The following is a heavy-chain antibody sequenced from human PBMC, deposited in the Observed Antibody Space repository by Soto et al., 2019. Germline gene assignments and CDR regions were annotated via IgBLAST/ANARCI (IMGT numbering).Heavy chain of an antibody. D-gene: IGHD6-13*01. CDR2: IYSAGSA. CDR3: TRVYSSSYHYFDY. V-gene: IGHV3-66*01. CDR1: GFTVISYH. Sequence: GGSLRLSCASSGFTVISYHMSWVRQAPGKGLEWVSIIYSAGSADFADSVKGRFTISRDNSKNTLYLQMSSLRAEDTAVYYCTRVYSSSYHYFDYWGQGTLVTVSS. J-gene: IGHJ4*02.